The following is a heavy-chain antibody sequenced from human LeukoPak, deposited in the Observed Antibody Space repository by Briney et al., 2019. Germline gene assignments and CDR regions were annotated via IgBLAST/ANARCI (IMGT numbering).Heavy chain of an antibody. V-gene: IGHV1-2*02. CDR1: GYTFTGYY. CDR2: INPNSGGT. CDR3: ARGSVGIYWYFDL. Sequence: GASVKVSCKSSGYTFTGYYMHWVRQAPGQGLEWMGWINPNSGGTKYAQKFQDRVTMTRDTSMSTAYMELTRLKSDDAAVYFCARGSVGIYWYFDLWGRGTLVTVSS. D-gene: IGHD1-26*01. J-gene: IGHJ2*01.